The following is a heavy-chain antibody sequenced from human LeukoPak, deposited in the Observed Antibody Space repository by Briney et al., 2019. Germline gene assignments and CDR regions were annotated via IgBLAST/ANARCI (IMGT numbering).Heavy chain of an antibody. CDR1: GGSISSGSYY. J-gene: IGHJ6*03. CDR3: ARDGVVPAAIPNYYYYMDV. D-gene: IGHD2-2*01. CDR2: IYTSGST. V-gene: IGHV4-61*02. Sequence: ASQTLSLTCTVSGGSISSGSYYWSWIRQPAGKGLEWIGRIYTSGSTNYNPSLKSRVTISVDTSKNQFSLKLSSVTAADTAVYYCARDGVVPAAIPNYYYYMDVWGKGTTVTVSS.